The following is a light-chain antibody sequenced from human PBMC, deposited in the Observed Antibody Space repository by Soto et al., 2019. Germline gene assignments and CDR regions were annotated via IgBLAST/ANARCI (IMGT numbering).Light chain of an antibody. CDR3: QLYDSSSFT. CDR1: QRVASSY. Sequence: PGERATLSCRARQRVASSYLAWYQQRPGQAPRLLIYGASKRASGIPDRFSGSGFGTDFTLTISRLEPEDFAVYYCQLYDSSSFTFGPGTRVDIK. CDR2: GAS. V-gene: IGKV3-20*01. J-gene: IGKJ3*01.